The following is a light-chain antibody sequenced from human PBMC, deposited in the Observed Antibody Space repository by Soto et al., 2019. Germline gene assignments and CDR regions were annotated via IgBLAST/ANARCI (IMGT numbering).Light chain of an antibody. Sequence: IVLTQSPGTLSLSPGERATLSCRASQSVSGNNLVWYQQKPGQAPRLLIHGASKRATGIPDRISGIGSGTVFTLTIIRLEPDDFAVYYCQQHGNTLWTFGQGTKVDIK. J-gene: IGKJ1*01. CDR3: QQHGNTLWT. CDR2: GAS. V-gene: IGKV3-20*01. CDR1: QSVSGNN.